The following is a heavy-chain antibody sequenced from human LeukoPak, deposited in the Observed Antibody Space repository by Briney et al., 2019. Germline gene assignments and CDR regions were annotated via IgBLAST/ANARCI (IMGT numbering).Heavy chain of an antibody. D-gene: IGHD1-7*01. J-gene: IGHJ2*01. CDR2: ISGNGGRT. V-gene: IGHV3-23*01. CDR1: GFTFSNYA. CDR3: ARDGNFYFDL. Sequence: GGSLRLSCAASGFTFSNYAMNWVRQAPGKGLEWVSGISGNGGRTYYADSVQGRFTISRDNAKNSLYLQMNSLRAEDTAVYYCARDGNFYFDLWGRGTLVTVSS.